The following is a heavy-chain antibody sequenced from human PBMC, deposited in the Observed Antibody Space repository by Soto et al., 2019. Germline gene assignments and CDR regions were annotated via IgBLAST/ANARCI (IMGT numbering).Heavy chain of an antibody. J-gene: IGHJ6*02. CDR1: GFTFGSYA. CDR3: AKDPLARPAATDTGHYYGMDV. Sequence: GGSLRLSCAASGFTFGSYAMSWVRQAPGKGLEWVSAISGSGGSTYYADSVKGRFTISRDNSKNTLYLQMNSLRAEDTAVYYCAKDPLARPAATDTGHYYGMDVWGQGTTVTVSS. CDR2: ISGSGGST. D-gene: IGHD2-2*01. V-gene: IGHV3-23*01.